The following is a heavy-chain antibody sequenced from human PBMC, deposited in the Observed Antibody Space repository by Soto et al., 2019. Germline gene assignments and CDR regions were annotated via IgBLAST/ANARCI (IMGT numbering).Heavy chain of an antibody. CDR3: GRVVEGATRHTDFDS. J-gene: IGHJ5*01. CDR1: GVSIHNSHSF. D-gene: IGHD2-15*01. Sequence: LSLTCAVSGVSIHNSHSFWGWIRQPPGKGLEFIGSMYYSGGANYNPSLKSRVTISLDTSKNQFSLTVNSVTAADTAIYYCGRVVEGATRHTDFDSWGQGTLVTVSS. V-gene: IGHV4-39*01. CDR2: MYYSGGA.